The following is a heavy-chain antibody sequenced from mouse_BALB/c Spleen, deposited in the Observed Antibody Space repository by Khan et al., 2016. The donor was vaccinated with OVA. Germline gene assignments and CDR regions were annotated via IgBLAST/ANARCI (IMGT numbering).Heavy chain of an antibody. CDR1: GFNVKDYY. CDR3: ARRGYGNYWFAF. CDR2: IDPENDNT. J-gene: IGHJ3*01. D-gene: IGHD2-1*01. Sequence: EVQLQQSGAELVRPGALVKLSCKASGFNVKDYYMLWVKQRPEQGLEWIGGIDPENDNTIYDPKFPGKAIITADTSSNTAYLQRSSLTSEDAAVYYGARRGYGNYWFAFWGQGTLVTVSA. V-gene: IGHV14-1*02.